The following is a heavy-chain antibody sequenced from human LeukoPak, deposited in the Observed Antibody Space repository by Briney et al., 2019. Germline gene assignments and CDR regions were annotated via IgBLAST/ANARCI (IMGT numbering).Heavy chain of an antibody. CDR1: GFTFSKYG. Sequence: GGSLRLSCAASGFTFSKYGMHWVRQAPGKGLEWVAVISYDGSNENYGDSVKGRFTISRDNSKNTLYLQMNSLRAEDTAVYYCAKDEVVVAQPGGYFDYWGQGTLVTVSS. V-gene: IGHV3-30*18. D-gene: IGHD2-15*01. J-gene: IGHJ4*02. CDR2: ISYDGSNE. CDR3: AKDEVVVAQPGGYFDY.